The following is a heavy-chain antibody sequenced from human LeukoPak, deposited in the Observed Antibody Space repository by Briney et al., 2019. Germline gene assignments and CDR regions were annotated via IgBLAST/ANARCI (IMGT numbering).Heavy chain of an antibody. CDR3: AKGPVGWELLDYFDY. J-gene: IGHJ4*02. Sequence: PGGSLRLSCAASGFTFDDYAMHWVRQAPGRGLEWVSGISWNSGSIGYADSVKGRFTISRDNAKNSLYLQMNSLRAEDTALYYCAKGPVGWELLDYFDYWGQGTLVTVSS. D-gene: IGHD1-26*01. CDR2: ISWNSGSI. CDR1: GFTFDDYA. V-gene: IGHV3-9*01.